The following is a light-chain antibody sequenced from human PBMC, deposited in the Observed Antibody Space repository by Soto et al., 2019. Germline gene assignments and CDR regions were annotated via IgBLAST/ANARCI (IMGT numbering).Light chain of an antibody. J-gene: IGKJ1*01. CDR2: KAS. CDR1: QTISSW. Sequence: DIQMTQSPSTLSGSVGDRVTITCRASQTISSWLAWYQQKPGKAPKLLIYKASTLKSGVPSRFSGSGSGTEFTLTTSSLQPDDFATYYCLQDINYPWTFGQGTKVDIK. CDR3: LQDINYPWT. V-gene: IGKV1-5*03.